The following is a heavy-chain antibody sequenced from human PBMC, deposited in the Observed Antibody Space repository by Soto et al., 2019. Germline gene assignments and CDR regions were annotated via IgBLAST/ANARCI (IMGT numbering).Heavy chain of an antibody. D-gene: IGHD3-10*01. CDR2: ITSSSTYK. CDR3: ARAVERGSGSYYLSPPDY. CDR1: GFTFSSYA. V-gene: IGHV3-21*06. Sequence: GGSLRLSCAASGFTFSSYAMSWVRQAPGKGLEWVSYITSSSTYKYYADSVKGRFTISRDNAENSVYLQMNSLRAEDTAMYYCARAVERGSGSYYLSPPDYWGQGILVTVSS. J-gene: IGHJ4*02.